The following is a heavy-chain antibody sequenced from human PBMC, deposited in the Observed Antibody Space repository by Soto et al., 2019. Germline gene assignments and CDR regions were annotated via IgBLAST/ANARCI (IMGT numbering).Heavy chain of an antibody. Sequence: PSETLSLTCTVSSDSFRSYYWSWIRQPPGKGLEWIGYIYHSGSTNYNPSLKSRVTMSVDTSKNQFSLRLTSVTATDTAVYYCATNSRSAGISSSLNYYFYYMDVWGKGTTVTVSS. CDR3: ATNSRSAGISSSLNYYFYYMDV. CDR2: IYHSGST. D-gene: IGHD6-13*01. CDR1: SDSFRSYY. V-gene: IGHV4-59*08. J-gene: IGHJ6*03.